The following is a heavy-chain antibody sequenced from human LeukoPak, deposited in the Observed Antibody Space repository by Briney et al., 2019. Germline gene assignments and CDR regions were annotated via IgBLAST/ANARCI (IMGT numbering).Heavy chain of an antibody. Sequence: GGSLRLSCAASGFTFSSYSMNWVRQAPGKGLEWVSYISSSGSTIYYADSVKGRFTISRDNAKKSLYLQMNSLRAEDTAVYYCARARLTDYVWGRRTFDIWGQGTMVTISS. CDR1: GFTFSSYS. CDR3: ARARLTDYVWGRRTFDI. V-gene: IGHV3-48*04. CDR2: ISSSGSTI. D-gene: IGHD3-16*01. J-gene: IGHJ3*02.